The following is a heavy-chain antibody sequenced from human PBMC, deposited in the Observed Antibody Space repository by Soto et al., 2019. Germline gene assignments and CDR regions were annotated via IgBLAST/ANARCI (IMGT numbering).Heavy chain of an antibody. CDR2: ISGSGGST. J-gene: IGHJ3*02. CDR1: GFTFSSYA. Sequence: GGSLRLSCAASGFTFSSYAMSWVRQAPGKGLEWVSAISGSGGSTYYADSVKGRFTISRDNSKNTLYLQMNSLRAEDTAVYYCAKPRSGYSKGGDAFDIWGQGTMVTVSS. CDR3: AKPRSGYSKGGDAFDI. V-gene: IGHV3-23*01. D-gene: IGHD3-3*01.